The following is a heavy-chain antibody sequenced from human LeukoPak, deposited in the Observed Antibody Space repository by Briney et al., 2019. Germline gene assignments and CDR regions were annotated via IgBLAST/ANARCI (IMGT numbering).Heavy chain of an antibody. J-gene: IGHJ4*02. D-gene: IGHD3-16*02. CDR2: ISDSGTNT. Sequence: GGSLRFSCAASGFTFSSYAMSWVRQAPGKGLELLSVISDSGTNTYYADSVKGRVTISRDNSKNTLYLQMNSLRAEDTAVYYCAKLAPYDYVWGSYRWEGNYFDYWGQGTLVTVSS. V-gene: IGHV3-23*01. CDR3: AKLAPYDYVWGSYRWEGNYFDY. CDR1: GFTFSSYA.